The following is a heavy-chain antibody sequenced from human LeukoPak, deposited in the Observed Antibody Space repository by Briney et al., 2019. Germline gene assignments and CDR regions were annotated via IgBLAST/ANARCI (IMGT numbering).Heavy chain of an antibody. CDR2: FDPEDGET. J-gene: IGHJ5*02. Sequence: ASVKVSCKVSGYTLTELSMHWVRQAPGKGLEWMGGFDPEDGETIYAQKFQGRVTMTEDTSTDTAYMELSSLRSEDTAVYYCATVVSLVRLGELSWFDPWGQGTLVTVSS. CDR3: ATVVSLVRLGELSWFDP. CDR1: GYTLTELS. D-gene: IGHD3-10*01. V-gene: IGHV1-24*01.